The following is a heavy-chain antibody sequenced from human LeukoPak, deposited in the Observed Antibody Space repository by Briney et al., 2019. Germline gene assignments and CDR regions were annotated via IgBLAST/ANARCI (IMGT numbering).Heavy chain of an antibody. CDR2: IIPIFGTA. J-gene: IGHJ5*02. D-gene: IGHD2-2*01. CDR1: GYTFTSYY. CDR3: ARGGIVVAPAAPSNWFDP. Sequence: GASVKVSCKASGYTFTSYYMHWVRQAPGQGLEWMGGIIPIFGTANYAQKFQGRVTITADESTSTAYMELSSLRSEDTAVYYCARGGIVVAPAAPSNWFDPWGQGTLVTVSS. V-gene: IGHV1-69*13.